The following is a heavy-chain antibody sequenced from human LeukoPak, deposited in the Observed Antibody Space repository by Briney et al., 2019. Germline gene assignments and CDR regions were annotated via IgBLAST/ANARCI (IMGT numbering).Heavy chain of an antibody. V-gene: IGHV4-39*07. D-gene: IGHD5-18*01. Sequence: SETLSLTCTVSGGSISSSSYYWGWIHQPPGKGLEWIGSIYYSGSTNYNPSLKSRVTISVDTSKNQFSLKLSSVTAADTAVYYCAKAVPGIQPEAFDIWGQGTMVTVSS. J-gene: IGHJ3*02. CDR3: AKAVPGIQPEAFDI. CDR2: IYYSGST. CDR1: GGSISSSSYY.